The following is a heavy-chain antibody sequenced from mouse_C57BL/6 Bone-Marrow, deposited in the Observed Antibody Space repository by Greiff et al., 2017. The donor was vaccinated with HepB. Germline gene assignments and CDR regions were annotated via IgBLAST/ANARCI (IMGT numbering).Heavy chain of an antibody. Sequence: VQLQQPGAELVKPGASVKLSCKASGYTFTSYWMQWVKQRPGQGLEWIGEIDPPDSYTNYNQKFKGKATLTVDTSSSTAYMQLSSLTSEDSAVYYCARSFDYYGSSLYAMDYWGQGTSVTVSS. CDR3: ARSFDYYGSSLYAMDY. V-gene: IGHV1-50*01. D-gene: IGHD1-1*01. CDR2: IDPPDSYT. J-gene: IGHJ4*01. CDR1: GYTFTSYW.